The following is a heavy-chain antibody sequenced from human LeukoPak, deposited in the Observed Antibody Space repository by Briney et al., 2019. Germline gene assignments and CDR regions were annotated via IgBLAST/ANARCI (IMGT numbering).Heavy chain of an antibody. Sequence: GAALRLSCAASGVTFSSYAMSWGRQPPGKGLEGGSAIIGYGGGTYYTDSLKSRFTISRDNSKNTLYLQMNSLTSADTAVYYCAKGGRSRCWFLDYVVYCGEGRLATVSS. CDR3: AKGGRSRCWFLDYVVY. J-gene: IGHJ4*02. D-gene: IGHD6-19*01. CDR2: IIGYGGGT. V-gene: IGHV3-23*01. CDR1: GVTFSSYA.